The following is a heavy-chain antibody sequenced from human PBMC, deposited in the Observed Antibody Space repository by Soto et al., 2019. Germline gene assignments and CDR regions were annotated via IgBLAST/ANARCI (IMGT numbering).Heavy chain of an antibody. CDR3: AKDRWGYYYYRMDV. Sequence: EVQLLESGGGLVQPGGSLRLSCAASGFTFSSYAMSWVRQAPGKGLEWVSAISGSGGSTYYADSGKGRFTISRDNSKNTLYLQMNSLSAEDTAVYYCAKDRWGYYYYRMDVWGQGTTVTVSS. CDR2: ISGSGGST. D-gene: IGHD7-27*01. V-gene: IGHV3-23*01. CDR1: GFTFSSYA. J-gene: IGHJ6*02.